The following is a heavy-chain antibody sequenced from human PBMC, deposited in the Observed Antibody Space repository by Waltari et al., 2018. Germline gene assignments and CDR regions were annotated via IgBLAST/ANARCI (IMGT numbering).Heavy chain of an antibody. D-gene: IGHD1-26*01. CDR2: CKGEGAST. CDR3: ASARYSGTYYNDY. Sequence: EVQLVESGGGLVQPGGSLRLSCAASGLTFSSFGRHWVRQAPGMGMDGVSRCKGEGASTSDADSGKGRCTISRDKAKNTLYLQMNRLRAEDTAVYYCASARYSGTYYNDYWGQGMLVTVSP. V-gene: IGHV3-74*01. CDR1: GLTFSSFG. J-gene: IGHJ4*02.